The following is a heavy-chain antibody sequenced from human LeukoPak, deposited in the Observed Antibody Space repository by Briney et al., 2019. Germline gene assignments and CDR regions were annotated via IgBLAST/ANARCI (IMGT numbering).Heavy chain of an antibody. V-gene: IGHV3-11*04. CDR3: ARDPGLYRRQNYYMDV. CDR2: ISSSGSTI. Sequence: SGGSLRLSCAASGFTFSDYYMSWIRQAPGKGLEWVSYISSSGSTIYYADSVKGRFTISRDNAKNSLYLQMNSLRAEDTAVYYCARDPGLYRRQNYYMDVWGKGTTVTVSS. D-gene: IGHD5-12*01. J-gene: IGHJ6*03. CDR1: GFTFSDYY.